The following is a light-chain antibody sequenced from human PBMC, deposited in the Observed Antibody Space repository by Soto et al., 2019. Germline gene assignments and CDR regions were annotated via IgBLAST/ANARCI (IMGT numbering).Light chain of an antibody. CDR2: EVS. J-gene: IGLJ1*01. CDR3: CSYTNSSTPYV. Sequence: QSALTQPASVSGSPGQSITISCTGTSSDVGGYNYVSWYQQHPGKAPKLMIYEVSNRPSGVSNRFSGSKSGNTASLTISGLQSEDEADYYCCSYTNSSTPYVVGTGTKLTVL. CDR1: SSDVGGYNY. V-gene: IGLV2-14*01.